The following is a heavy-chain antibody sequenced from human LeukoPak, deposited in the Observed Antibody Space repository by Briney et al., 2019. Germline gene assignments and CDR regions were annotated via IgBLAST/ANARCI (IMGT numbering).Heavy chain of an antibody. V-gene: IGHV1-18*01. D-gene: IGHD3-22*01. CDR3: ARDPPYYYDSSGSTLGPYYYYYMDV. CDR1: GYTFTSYG. J-gene: IGHJ6*03. Sequence: GASVKVSCKASGYTFTSYGISWVRQAPGQGLEWMGWISAYNGNTNYAQKLQGRVTMTTDTSTSTAYMELRSLRSDDTAVYYCARDPPYYYDSSGSTLGPYYYYYMDVWGKGTTVTVSS. CDR2: ISAYNGNT.